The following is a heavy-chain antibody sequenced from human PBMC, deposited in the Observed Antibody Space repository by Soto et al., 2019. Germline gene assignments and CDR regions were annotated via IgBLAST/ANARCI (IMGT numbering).Heavy chain of an antibody. D-gene: IGHD6-6*01. Sequence: PGGSLRLSCAASGSTFSSYAMHWVRQAPGKGLEWVAVISYDGSNKYYADSVKGRFTISRDNSKNTLYLQMNSLRAEDTAVYYCARGGAARPTQAMPSQSGMDVWGQGTTVTVSS. CDR3: ARGGAARPTQAMPSQSGMDV. J-gene: IGHJ6*02. V-gene: IGHV3-30-3*01. CDR1: GSTFSSYA. CDR2: ISYDGSNK.